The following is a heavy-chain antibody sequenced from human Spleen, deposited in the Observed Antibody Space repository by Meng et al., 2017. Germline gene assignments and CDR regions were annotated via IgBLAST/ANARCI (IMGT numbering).Heavy chain of an antibody. V-gene: IGHV3-66*04. CDR1: GFTVSTHY. Sequence: EVQLVESGGGLVQPGGSLRLSCAASGFTVSTHYMSWVRQAPGKGLEWVSVMYSSGMAYYADSVKGRFTISRDNFRNTVHLQMNSLTAEDTAIYYCARLRVGDFDYWGPGTLVTVSS. CDR2: MYSSGMA. J-gene: IGHJ4*02. CDR3: ARLRVGDFDY.